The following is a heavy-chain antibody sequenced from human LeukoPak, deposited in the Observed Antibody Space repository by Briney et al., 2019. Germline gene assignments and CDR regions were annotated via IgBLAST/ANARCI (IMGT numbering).Heavy chain of an antibody. CDR2: ISAGGTNT. CDR3: ASLSQRGLT. V-gene: IGHV3-23*01. CDR1: GFTFGSYG. D-gene: IGHD2/OR15-2a*01. Sequence: GGSLRLSCAAAGFTFGSYGMSWVRQAPGKGLQWVSVISAGGTNTYYADSVKGRFTISRDNSNNTLYLQMDSLRAEDTAVYYCASLSQRGLTWGQGTLVTVSS. J-gene: IGHJ5*02.